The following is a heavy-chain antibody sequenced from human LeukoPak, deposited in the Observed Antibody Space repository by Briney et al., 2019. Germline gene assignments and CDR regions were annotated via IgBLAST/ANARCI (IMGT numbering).Heavy chain of an antibody. CDR3: ARSGLRFLEWLPALDY. V-gene: IGHV1-18*01. CDR2: ISPYNGNT. CDR1: GYTFSSYG. J-gene: IGHJ4*02. D-gene: IGHD3-3*01. Sequence: ASVKVSCKASGYTFSSYGLSWVRQAPGQGLEWMGWISPYNGNTEYGQKVQGRVTMTTDRPTTTAYMELRSLRSDDTAVYYCARSGLRFLEWLPALDYWGQGTLVTVSS.